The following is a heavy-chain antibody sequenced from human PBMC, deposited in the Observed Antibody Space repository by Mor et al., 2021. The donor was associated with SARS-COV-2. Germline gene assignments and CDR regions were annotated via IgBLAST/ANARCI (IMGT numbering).Heavy chain of an antibody. V-gene: IGHV3-23*01. D-gene: IGHD3-16*01. Sequence: FTISRDNSKNTLYLQMNSLRAEDTTVYYCAKGEGVYWYFDLWGRGTLVTVSS. J-gene: IGHJ2*01. CDR3: AKGEGVYWYFDL.